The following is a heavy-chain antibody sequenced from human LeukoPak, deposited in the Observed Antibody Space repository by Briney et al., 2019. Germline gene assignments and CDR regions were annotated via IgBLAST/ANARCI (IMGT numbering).Heavy chain of an antibody. Sequence: PGGSLRLSCAASGFTFSSYSMNWVRQAPGKGLELVSSISSSSSYIYYADSVKGRFTISRDNAKNSLYLQMNSLRAEDTAVYYCARDPIYYYDSSGYGPSDAFDIWGQGTMVTVSS. CDR1: GFTFSSYS. V-gene: IGHV3-21*01. D-gene: IGHD3-22*01. CDR2: ISSSSSYI. J-gene: IGHJ3*02. CDR3: ARDPIYYYDSSGYGPSDAFDI.